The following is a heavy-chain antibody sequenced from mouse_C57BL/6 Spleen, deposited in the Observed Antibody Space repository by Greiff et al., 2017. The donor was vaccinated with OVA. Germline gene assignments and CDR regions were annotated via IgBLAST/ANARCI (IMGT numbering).Heavy chain of an antibody. J-gene: IGHJ2*01. CDR2: INPGSGGT. CDR3: ARAPYDYFFDY. V-gene: IGHV1-54*01. D-gene: IGHD2-4*01. CDR1: GYAFTNYL. Sequence: VKLMESGAELVRPGTSVKVSCKASGYAFTNYLIEWVKQRPGQGLEWIGVINPGSGGTNYNEKFKGKATLTADKSSSTAYMQLSSLTSEDSAVYFCARAPYDYFFDYWGQGTTLTVSS.